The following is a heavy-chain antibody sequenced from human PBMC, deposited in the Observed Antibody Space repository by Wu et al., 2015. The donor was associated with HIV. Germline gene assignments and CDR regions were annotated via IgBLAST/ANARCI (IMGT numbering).Heavy chain of an antibody. D-gene: IGHD6-13*01. CDR2: IIPIFGTA. V-gene: IGHV1-69*12. Sequence: QVQLVQSGAEVKKPGSSVKVSCKASGGTFSSYAISWVRQAPGQGLEWMGGIIPIFGTANYAQKFQGRVTITADESTSTAYMELSSLRSEDTAVYYCARGRDAGYSSSWYGFDYWGQGTLVTVSS. CDR1: GGTFSSYA. J-gene: IGHJ4*02. CDR3: ARGRDAGYSSSWYGFDY.